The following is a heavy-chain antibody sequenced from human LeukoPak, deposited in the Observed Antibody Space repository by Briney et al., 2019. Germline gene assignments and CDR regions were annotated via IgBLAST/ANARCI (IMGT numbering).Heavy chain of an antibody. CDR1: GFTFSSYA. Sequence: PGGSLRLSCAASGFTFSSYAMHWVRQAPGKGLEWVAVISYDGSNKYYADSVKGRFTISRDNSKNTLYLQMNSLRAEDTAVYYCASPYCSGGSSGFDYWGQGTLVTVSS. J-gene: IGHJ4*02. D-gene: IGHD2-15*01. V-gene: IGHV3-30-3*01. CDR2: ISYDGSNK. CDR3: ASPYCSGGSSGFDY.